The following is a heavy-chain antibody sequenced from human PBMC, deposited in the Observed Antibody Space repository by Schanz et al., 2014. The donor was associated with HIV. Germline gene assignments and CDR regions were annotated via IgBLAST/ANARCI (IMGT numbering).Heavy chain of an antibody. CDR2: IWNDGSNT. V-gene: IGHV3-33*01. CDR1: GFTFSDYG. Sequence: VQLVESGGGLVQPGGSLRLSCAASGFTFSDYGMHWVRQAPGKGLEWVAVIWNDGSNTFYADSVKGRFTISRDNSKKTVFLQMNNLRAEDTAVYYCARDRLHPGNGMDVWGQGTTVTVSS. J-gene: IGHJ6*02. D-gene: IGHD4-4*01. CDR3: ARDRLHPGNGMDV.